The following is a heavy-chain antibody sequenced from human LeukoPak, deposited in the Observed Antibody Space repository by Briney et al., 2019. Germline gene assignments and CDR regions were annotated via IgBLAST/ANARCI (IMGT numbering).Heavy chain of an antibody. J-gene: IGHJ3*02. V-gene: IGHV1-69*05. CDR1: GGTFSSYA. CDR3: ARSHSGRDAFDI. Sequence: ASVKVSCKASGGTFSSYAISWVRQAPGQGLEWMGGIIPIFSTANYAQKFQGRVTITTDESTSTAYMELSSLRSEDTAVYYCARSHSGRDAFDIWGQGTIVTVSS. D-gene: IGHD1-1*01. CDR2: IIPIFSTA.